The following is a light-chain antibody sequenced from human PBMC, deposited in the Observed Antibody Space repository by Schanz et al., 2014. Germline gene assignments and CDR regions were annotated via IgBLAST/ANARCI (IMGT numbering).Light chain of an antibody. CDR3: QQANAFPQLT. J-gene: IGKJ4*01. V-gene: IGKV3D-20*02. Sequence: EIVMTQSPATLSVSPGERATLSCRASQSVNGRFLAWYQQKPGQAPRLLIYNASKRATGIPDRFSGSGSGTDFTLTISSLQPEDSATYYCQQANAFPQLTFGGGTKVEVK. CDR2: NAS. CDR1: QSVNGRF.